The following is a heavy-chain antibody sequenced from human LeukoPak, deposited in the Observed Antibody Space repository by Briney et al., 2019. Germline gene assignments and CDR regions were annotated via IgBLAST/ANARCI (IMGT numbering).Heavy chain of an antibody. D-gene: IGHD3-10*01. CDR2: IYTSGTT. J-gene: IGHJ5*02. V-gene: IGHV4-4*07. CDR3: AIKPPSGWFGTGWLDP. Sequence: NRSETLSLTCTVSGGSISSYYWSWIRQPAGKGLEWIGRIYTSGTTHYNPSLKSRATISVDKSKNQFSLKLNSVTAADTAVYYCAIKPPSGWFGTGWLDPWGQGTLVTVSS. CDR1: GGSISSYY.